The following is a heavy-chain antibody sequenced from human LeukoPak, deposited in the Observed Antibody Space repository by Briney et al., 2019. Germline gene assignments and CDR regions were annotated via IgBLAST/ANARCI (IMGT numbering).Heavy chain of an antibody. CDR3: ARFRLGSDYYHMDV. Sequence: SETLSLTCTVSGGSISSYYRSWIRQPPGKGLEWIGYIYYSGSTCYNPSLKSRVTISVDTSKNQFSLKLSSVTAADTAVYYCARFRLGSDYYHMDVWGKGTTVTVSS. D-gene: IGHD7-27*01. V-gene: IGHV4-59*01. CDR1: GGSISSYY. CDR2: IYYSGST. J-gene: IGHJ6*03.